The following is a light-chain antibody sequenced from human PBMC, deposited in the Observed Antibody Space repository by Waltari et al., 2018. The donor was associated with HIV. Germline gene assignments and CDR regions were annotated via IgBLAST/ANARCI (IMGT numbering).Light chain of an antibody. J-gene: IGLJ3*02. Sequence: QSVLTQPPSASGTPGQRVTISCSGSNSNIRSNPVNWYQQLPGTAPKLLIDTNNQRPSGVPDRFSGSKSGTSASLAISRLQSEDEADYYCAAWDDSLNGVVFGGGTRLTVL. CDR3: AAWDDSLNGVV. CDR1: NSNIRSNP. V-gene: IGLV1-44*01. CDR2: TNN.